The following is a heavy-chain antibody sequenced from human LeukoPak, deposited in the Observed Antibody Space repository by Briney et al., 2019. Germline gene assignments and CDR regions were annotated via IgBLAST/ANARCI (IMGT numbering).Heavy chain of an antibody. CDR2: IYHSGST. V-gene: IGHV4-30-2*01. J-gene: IGHJ5*02. D-gene: IGHD3-3*01. Sequence: PSETLSLTCAVSGGSISSGGYSWGWIRQPPGKGLEWIGYIYHSGSTYYNPSLKSRVTISVDRSKNQFSLKLSSVTAADTAVYYCARAPYDFWSGYSSNWFDPWGQGTLVTVSS. CDR1: GGSISSGGYS. CDR3: ARAPYDFWSGYSSNWFDP.